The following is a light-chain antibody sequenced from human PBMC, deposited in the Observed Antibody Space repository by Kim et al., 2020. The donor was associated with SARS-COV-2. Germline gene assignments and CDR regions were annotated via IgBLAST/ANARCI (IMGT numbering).Light chain of an antibody. V-gene: IGKV1-13*02. CDR3: QQFNIYPLT. CDR2: DAS. Sequence: GSGGDRGTITCRASQVINSFLGWYQQKSGTPPKLLIYDASILESGVPSRFSGSGSGTDFTLTISSLQPEDFATYYCQQFNIYPLTFGGGTKVDIK. J-gene: IGKJ4*01. CDR1: QVINSF.